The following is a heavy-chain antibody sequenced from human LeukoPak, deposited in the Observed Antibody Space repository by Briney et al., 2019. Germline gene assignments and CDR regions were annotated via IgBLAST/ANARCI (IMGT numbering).Heavy chain of an antibody. CDR2: ISAYNGNT. D-gene: IGHD2-2*01. J-gene: IGHJ4*02. Sequence: GASVKVSCKASGYTFTNYGISWVRQAPGQGLEWMGWISAYNGNTVYAQKLQGRVTMTRDTSTSTVYMELSSLRSEDTAVYYCARGHCSSTSCYPAAFDYWGQGTLVTVSS. CDR3: ARGHCSSTSCYPAAFDY. V-gene: IGHV1-18*01. CDR1: GYTFTNYG.